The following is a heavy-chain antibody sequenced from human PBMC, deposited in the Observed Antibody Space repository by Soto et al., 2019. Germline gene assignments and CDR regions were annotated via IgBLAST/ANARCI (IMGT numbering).Heavy chain of an antibody. J-gene: IGHJ4*02. V-gene: IGHV5-10-1*01. D-gene: IGHD3-22*01. Sequence: GESLKTSCNGSGYSFAGYWITWVRQKPGKGLEWMGRIDPSDSQTYYSPSFRGHVTISVTKSITTVFLQWSSLRASDTAVYYCARQIYDSDTGPNFQYYFDSWGQGTPVTVSS. CDR1: GYSFAGYW. CDR3: ARQIYDSDTGPNFQYYFDS. CDR2: IDPSDSQT.